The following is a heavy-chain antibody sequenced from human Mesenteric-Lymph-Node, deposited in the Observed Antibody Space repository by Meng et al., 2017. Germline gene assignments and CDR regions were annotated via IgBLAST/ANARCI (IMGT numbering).Heavy chain of an antibody. CDR1: GGAFTGSY. Sequence: AGLLHPPWSFPSTCAVFGGAFTGSYWSWIRQPPGKWLEWIGEINHSGSTNYKPSLKSPVTISVDTSKNQFSLKLTSVTAADTAVYYCAREAGRDGYATPKFDYWGQGTLVTVSS. V-gene: IGHV4-34*01. CDR2: INHSGST. D-gene: IGHD5-24*01. J-gene: IGHJ4*02. CDR3: AREAGRDGYATPKFDY.